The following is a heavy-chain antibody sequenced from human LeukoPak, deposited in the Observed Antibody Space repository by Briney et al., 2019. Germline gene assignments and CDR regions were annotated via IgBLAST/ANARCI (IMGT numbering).Heavy chain of an antibody. CDR2: IHSSGSA. J-gene: IGHJ4*02. CDR3: ASGAADSYNFGFDY. D-gene: IGHD5-24*01. CDR1: GASLNDYS. V-gene: IGHV4-59*12. Sequence: TSSETLSLTCTVSGASLNDYSWSWIRQPPGKALEWIGFIHSSGSASSNHTLTSRVTISIDTSKNQFSLNLRTLTAADTAVYFCASGAADSYNFGFDYWGQGTLAAVSS.